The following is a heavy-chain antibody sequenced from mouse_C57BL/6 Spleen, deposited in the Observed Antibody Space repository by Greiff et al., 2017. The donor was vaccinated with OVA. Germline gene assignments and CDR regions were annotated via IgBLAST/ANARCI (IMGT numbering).Heavy chain of an antibody. CDR3: ARRYYGSSYVWYFDV. CDR2: IDPNSGGT. J-gene: IGHJ1*03. D-gene: IGHD1-1*01. CDR1: GYTFTSYW. V-gene: IGHV1-72*01. Sequence: QVQLKQPGAELVKPGASVKLSCKASGYTFTSYWMHWVKQRPGRGLEWIGRIDPNSGGTKYNEKFKSKATLTVDKPSSTAYMQLSSLTSEDSAVYYCARRYYGSSYVWYFDVWGTGTTVTVSS.